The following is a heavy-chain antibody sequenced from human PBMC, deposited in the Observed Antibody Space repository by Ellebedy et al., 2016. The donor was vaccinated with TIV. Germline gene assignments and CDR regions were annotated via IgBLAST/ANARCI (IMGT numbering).Heavy chain of an antibody. D-gene: IGHD6-6*01. J-gene: IGHJ6*03. V-gene: IGHV1-69*13. CDR1: GGTFSSYA. CDR3: ARHVLYYYYMDV. Sequence: SVKVSXKASGGTFSSYAISWVRQAPGQGLEWMGGIIPIFGTANYAQKFQGRVTITADESTSTAYMELSSLRSEDTAVYYCARHVLYYYYMDVWGKGTTVTVSS. CDR2: IIPIFGTA.